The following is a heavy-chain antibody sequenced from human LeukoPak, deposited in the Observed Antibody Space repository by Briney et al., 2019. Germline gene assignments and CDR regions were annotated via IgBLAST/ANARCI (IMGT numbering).Heavy chain of an antibody. CDR2: FYSGGST. V-gene: IGHV3-53*01. D-gene: IGHD1-14*01. Sequence: PGGSLRLSCAASGFTVSSNYMSWVRQAPGKGLEWVSSFYSGGSTYYADSVKGRFTISRDNSKNTVYLQMNSLRAEDTAVYFCARVRLDRSERNLDAFENWGQGTMVTVSS. CDR3: ARVRLDRSERNLDAFEN. CDR1: GFTVSSNY. J-gene: IGHJ3*02.